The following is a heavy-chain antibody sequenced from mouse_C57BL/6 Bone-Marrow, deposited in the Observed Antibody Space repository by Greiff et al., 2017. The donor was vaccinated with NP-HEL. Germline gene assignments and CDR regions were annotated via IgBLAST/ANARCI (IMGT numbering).Heavy chain of an antibody. V-gene: IGHV1-64*01. CDR2: IHPNSGST. CDR3: ARRLPRGN. J-gene: IGHJ2*01. Sequence: QVHVKQPGAELVKPGASVKLSCKASGYTFTSYWMHWVKQRPGQGLEWIGMIHPNSGSTNYNEKVKSKATLTVDKSSSTAYMQLSSLTSEDSAVYYCARRLPRGNWGQGTTLTVSS. CDR1: GYTFTSYW. D-gene: IGHD2-2*01.